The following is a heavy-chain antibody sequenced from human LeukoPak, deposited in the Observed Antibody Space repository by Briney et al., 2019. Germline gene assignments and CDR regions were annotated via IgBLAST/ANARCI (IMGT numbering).Heavy chain of an antibody. V-gene: IGHV1-18*01. J-gene: IGHJ4*02. CDR3: ARGFLEWLLYGGADY. D-gene: IGHD3-3*01. CDR2: ISAYNGNT. CDR1: GYTFTSYG. Sequence: ASVKVSCKASGYTFTSYGISWVRQAPGQGLEWMGWISAYNGNTNYAQKLQGRVTMTTDTSTSTAYMELRSLRSDDTAVYFCARGFLEWLLYGGADYWGQGTLVTVAS.